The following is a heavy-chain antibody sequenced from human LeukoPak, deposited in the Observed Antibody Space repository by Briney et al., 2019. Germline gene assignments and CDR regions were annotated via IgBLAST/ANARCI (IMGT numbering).Heavy chain of an antibody. J-gene: IGHJ4*02. V-gene: IGHV3-23*01. CDR1: GFTFTTYA. D-gene: IGHD6-19*01. CDR2: ITSSGGGT. Sequence: GGSLRLSCAASGFTFTTYAMSWVRQAPGKGLEWVSIITSSGGGTNYADSVKGWFTISRDDSKNTVYLQMNSLRAEDTAVYYCAKGLRAVAATFEYWGQGTLVTVSS. CDR3: AKGLRAVAATFEY.